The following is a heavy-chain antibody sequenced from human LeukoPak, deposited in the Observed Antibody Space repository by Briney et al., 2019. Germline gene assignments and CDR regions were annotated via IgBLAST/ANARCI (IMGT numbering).Heavy chain of an antibody. CDR1: GYTFTSYA. J-gene: IGHJ4*02. V-gene: IGHV1-18*01. D-gene: IGHD3-9*01. Sequence: ASVKVSCKASGYTFTSYAMHWVRQAPGQRLEWMGWISAYNGNTNYAQKLQGRVTMTTDTSTSTAYMELRSLRSDDTAVYYCARDPYDILTGYLVYWGQGTLVTVSS. CDR2: ISAYNGNT. CDR3: ARDPYDILTGYLVY.